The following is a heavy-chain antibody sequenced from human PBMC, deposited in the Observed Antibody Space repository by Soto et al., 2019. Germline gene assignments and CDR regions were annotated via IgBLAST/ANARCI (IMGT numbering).Heavy chain of an antibody. Sequence: ASVKVSCKASGYTFTTYDIHWVRQVTGEGLEWMGWMNPYNGNTGSTQKFQGRVTMTRNTSISTVYMELTSLRSEDTAVYYCARRKERSGPHYFEYSGQGSMVTVSS. J-gene: IGHJ4*02. CDR3: ARRKERSGPHYFEY. CDR1: GYTFTTYD. V-gene: IGHV1-8*01. CDR2: MNPYNGNT.